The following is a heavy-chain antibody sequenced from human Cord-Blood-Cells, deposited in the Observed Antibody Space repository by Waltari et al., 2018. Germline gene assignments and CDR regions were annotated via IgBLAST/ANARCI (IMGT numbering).Heavy chain of an antibody. CDR2: ISSSSSYI. J-gene: IGHJ4*02. CDR3: ARDFRNWGR. CDR1: GFTFSSYS. Sequence: EVQLVESGGGLVKPGGSLRLSCAASGFTFSSYSMNWVRQAPGKGLEWVSSISSSSSYIYYAVSVKGRFTISRDNDKNSLYLQMNSLRAEDTAVYYCARDFRNWGRWGQGTLVTVSS. V-gene: IGHV3-21*01. D-gene: IGHD3-16*01.